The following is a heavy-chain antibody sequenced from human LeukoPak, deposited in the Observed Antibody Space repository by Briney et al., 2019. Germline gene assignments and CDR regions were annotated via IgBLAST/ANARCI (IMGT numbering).Heavy chain of an antibody. CDR3: ARGHNENRYKSTIDI. CDR1: GDSISSSTW. V-gene: IGHV4-4*02. Sequence: SETLSLTCAVSGDSISSSTWWNWVRLPPGKGLEWIGEIYHSGSTNSNPSLKSRVIISVDKTKNQFSLKLNSVTAADTAMYYCARGHNENRYKSTIDIWGQGTMVTVSS. CDR2: IYHSGST. D-gene: IGHD1-1*01. J-gene: IGHJ3*02.